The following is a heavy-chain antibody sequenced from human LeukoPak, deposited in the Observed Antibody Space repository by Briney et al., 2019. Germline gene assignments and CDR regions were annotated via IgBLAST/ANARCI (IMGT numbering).Heavy chain of an antibody. Sequence: GGSLRLSXAASGFTVSSNYMSCVRQAPGKGLELVSVIYSVVTTHYADSVKGRFTISRDNSKNRLFLKMNSLRTEDTAVYYCARVVHYYDSTGLTHDAFDIWGQGTMVTVSS. D-gene: IGHD3-22*01. CDR1: GFTVSSNY. CDR3: ARVVHYYDSTGLTHDAFDI. J-gene: IGHJ3*02. V-gene: IGHV3-66*02. CDR2: IYSVVTT.